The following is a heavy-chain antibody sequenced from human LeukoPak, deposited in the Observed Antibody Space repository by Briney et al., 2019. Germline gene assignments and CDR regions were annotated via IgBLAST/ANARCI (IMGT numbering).Heavy chain of an antibody. Sequence: GASVKVSCKASGGTFSSYAISWVRQAPGQGLEWMGGIIPIFGTANYAQKFQGRVMITADGSTSTAYMELSSMRSEDTAVYYCAVDGYNPYYFDYWGQGTLVTVSS. V-gene: IGHV1-69*13. CDR1: GGTFSSYA. CDR2: IIPIFGTA. D-gene: IGHD5-24*01. CDR3: AVDGYNPYYFDY. J-gene: IGHJ4*02.